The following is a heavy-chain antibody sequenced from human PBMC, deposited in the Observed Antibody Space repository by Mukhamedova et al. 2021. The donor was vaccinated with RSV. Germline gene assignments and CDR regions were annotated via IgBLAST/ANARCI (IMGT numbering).Heavy chain of an antibody. Sequence: GKGLEWVSHISGGSTYSNYADSVKGRFTISRDNTDKSVFLLMNSLRPEDTATYYCARVDGFNPRVLYAMDLWGQGTTVTVSS. D-gene: IGHD5-24*01. CDR2: ISGGSTYS. J-gene: IGHJ6*02. V-gene: IGHV3-11*05. CDR3: ARVDGFNPRVLYAMDL.